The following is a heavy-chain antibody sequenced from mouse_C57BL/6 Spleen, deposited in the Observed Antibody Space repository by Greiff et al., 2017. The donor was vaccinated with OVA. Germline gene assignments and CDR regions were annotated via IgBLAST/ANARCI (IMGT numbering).Heavy chain of an antibody. V-gene: IGHV1-54*01. CDR2: INPGSGGT. CDR3: ARRGLALYFDY. Sequence: QVQLQQSGAELVRPGTSVKVSCKASGYAFTNYLIEWVKQRPGQGLEWIGVINPGSGGTNYNEKFKGKATLTADKSSSTAYMQLSSLTSEDSAVYFCARRGLALYFDYWGQGTTLTVSS. CDR1: GYAFTNYL. J-gene: IGHJ2*01. D-gene: IGHD3-3*01.